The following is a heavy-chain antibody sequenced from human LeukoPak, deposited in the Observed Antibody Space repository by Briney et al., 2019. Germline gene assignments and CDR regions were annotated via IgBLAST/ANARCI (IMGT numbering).Heavy chain of an antibody. CDR2: IYYSGST. CDR1: GGSISSYY. V-gene: IGHV4-59*01. Sequence: PSETLSLTCTVSGGSISSYYWSWIRQPPGKGLEWSGYIYYSGSTNYNPSLKSRVTISVDTSKNQFSLKLSSVTAADTAVYYCASASSAYYDFWSGYPNWFDPWGQGTLVTVSS. J-gene: IGHJ5*02. D-gene: IGHD3-3*01. CDR3: ASASSAYYDFWSGYPNWFDP.